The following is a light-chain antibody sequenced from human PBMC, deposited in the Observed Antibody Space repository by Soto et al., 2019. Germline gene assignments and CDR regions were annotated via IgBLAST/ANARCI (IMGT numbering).Light chain of an antibody. CDR1: QSVSSSY. V-gene: IGKV3-20*01. Sequence: EIVLTQSPGTLSLSPGERATLSCRASQSVSSSYLAWYQQKPGQAPRLLIYGASSRATGIPDRFSGSGSATDFTLTTSRLEPEDFAAYYGQQDGSSRYTLGQGTKLEIK. CDR2: GAS. J-gene: IGKJ2*01. CDR3: QQDGSSRYT.